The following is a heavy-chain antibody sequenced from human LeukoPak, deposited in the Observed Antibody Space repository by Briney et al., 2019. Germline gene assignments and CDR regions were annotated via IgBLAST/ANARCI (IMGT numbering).Heavy chain of an antibody. V-gene: IGHV3-30*04. CDR3: ARDSRGSFDY. J-gene: IGHJ4*02. CDR1: GFTSSSYA. Sequence: GGSLRLSCAASGFTSSSYAMHWVRQAPGKGLEWVAVISYDGSNKYYADSVKGRFTISRDNSKNTLYLQMNSLRAEDTAVYYCARDSRGSFDYWGRGTLVTVSS. D-gene: IGHD3-10*01. CDR2: ISYDGSNK.